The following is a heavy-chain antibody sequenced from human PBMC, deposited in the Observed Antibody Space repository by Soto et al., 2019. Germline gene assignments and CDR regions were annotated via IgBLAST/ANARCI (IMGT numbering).Heavy chain of an antibody. Sequence: GGSLRLSCAASGFTFSSYGMHWVRQAPGKGLEWVAVISYDGSNKYYADSVKGRFTISRDNSKNTLYLQMNRLRAEDTAVYYCAKAPRLQYEHYFDYWGQGTLVTVSS. CDR3: AKAPRLQYEHYFDY. J-gene: IGHJ4*02. V-gene: IGHV3-30*18. D-gene: IGHD5-12*01. CDR1: GFTFSSYG. CDR2: ISYDGSNK.